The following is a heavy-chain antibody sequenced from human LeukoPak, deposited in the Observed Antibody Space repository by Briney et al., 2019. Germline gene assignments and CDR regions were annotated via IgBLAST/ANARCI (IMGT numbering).Heavy chain of an antibody. J-gene: IGHJ6*02. D-gene: IGHD3-22*01. Sequence: SETLSLTCTVSGGSISSGGYYWSWIRQHPGKGLEWIGYIYYSGSTYYNPSLKSRVTISVDTSKNQFSLKLSSVTAADTAVYYCARVDTMIVVVITNYYYGMDVWGQGTTVTVSS. CDR2: IYYSGST. V-gene: IGHV4-31*03. CDR3: ARVDTMIVVVITNYYYGMDV. CDR1: GGSISSGGYY.